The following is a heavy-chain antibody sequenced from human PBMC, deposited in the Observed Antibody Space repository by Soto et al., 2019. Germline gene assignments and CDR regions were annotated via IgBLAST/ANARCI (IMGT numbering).Heavy chain of an antibody. CDR3: ARLRFFGGDSCYPLDI. CDR1: GNTFTSQT. Sequence: QVQLVQSGAEVKKPGASVKVSCKASGNTFTSQTMHWVRQAPGQRLEWMGWIIAGSGNTKYSQNFQGRLTITRDTSTSTVYMDLSSLRSEDTAVYYCARLRFFGGDSCYPLDIWGQGTMVIVSS. J-gene: IGHJ3*02. D-gene: IGHD3-3*01. CDR2: IIAGSGNT. V-gene: IGHV1-3*01.